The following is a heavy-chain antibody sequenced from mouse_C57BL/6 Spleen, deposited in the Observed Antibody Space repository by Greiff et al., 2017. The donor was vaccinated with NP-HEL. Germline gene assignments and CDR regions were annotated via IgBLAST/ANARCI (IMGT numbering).Heavy chain of an antibody. Sequence: EVQLQQSGPELVKPGASVKISCKASGYTFTDYYMNWVKQSHGKSLEWIGDINPNNGGTSYNQKFKGKATLTVDKSSSTAYMELRSLTSEDSAVYYCARTVSNPYWGQGALVTVSA. CDR1: GYTFTDYY. J-gene: IGHJ3*01. D-gene: IGHD2-5*01. CDR3: ARTVSNPY. CDR2: INPNNGGT. V-gene: IGHV1-26*01.